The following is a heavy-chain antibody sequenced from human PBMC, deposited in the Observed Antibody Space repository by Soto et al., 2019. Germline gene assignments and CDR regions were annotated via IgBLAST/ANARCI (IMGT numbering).Heavy chain of an antibody. D-gene: IGHD4-4*01. Sequence: QVQLVESGGGVVQPGRSLRLSCTASGFIFSDYIMHWVRQAPGKGLEWLAVLSPDANTKDYAGSVKGRFTISRANSKNALILPMDSLRPEDTAVYFCARENSDYIKTFDYWGPGTLVSFSS. CDR1: GFIFSDYI. CDR3: ARENSDYIKTFDY. CDR2: LSPDANTK. V-gene: IGHV3-30*03. J-gene: IGHJ4*02.